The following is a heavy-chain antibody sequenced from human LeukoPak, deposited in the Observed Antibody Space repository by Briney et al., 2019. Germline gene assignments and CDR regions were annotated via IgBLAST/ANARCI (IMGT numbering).Heavy chain of an antibody. Sequence: ASVKVSCKASGGTFSSYAISWVRQAPGQGLEWMGGIIPIFGTANYAQKFQGRVTITTDESTSTAYMELSSLRSEDTAVYYSARGDPQNSGSYYPFGYWGQGTLVTVSS. D-gene: IGHD1-26*01. CDR2: IIPIFGTA. CDR1: GGTFSSYA. V-gene: IGHV1-69*05. CDR3: ARGDPQNSGSYYPFGY. J-gene: IGHJ4*02.